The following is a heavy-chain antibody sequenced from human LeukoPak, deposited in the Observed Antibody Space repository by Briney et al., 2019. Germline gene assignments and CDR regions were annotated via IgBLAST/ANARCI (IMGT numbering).Heavy chain of an antibody. J-gene: IGHJ4*02. V-gene: IGHV3-7*01. D-gene: IGHD6-19*01. CDR1: GFTFSNYW. CDR2: IQRDGSEK. Sequence: GGSLGLSCAASGFTFSNYWMNWVSQAPGKGLEWVASIQRDGSEKYYVESVKGRFTISRDNAKNSLYLQMNSLRAEDTAVYYCARQGYSSGKWGQRTLVTVSS. CDR3: ARQGYSSGK.